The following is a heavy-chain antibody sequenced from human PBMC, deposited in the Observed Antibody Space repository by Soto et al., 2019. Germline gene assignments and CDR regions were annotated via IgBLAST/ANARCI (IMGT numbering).Heavy chain of an antibody. D-gene: IGHD1-20*01. CDR1: GFAFSPYG. J-gene: IGHJ4*02. Sequence: SLRLSCAASGFAFSPYGMSWVRQAPGKGLEWVSSITSTGGTTYYADSVKGRFTISRDNSKNTLYLQMNSLRAEDTAVYYCAKVGISGTKYYEYWGQRTLV. CDR2: ITSTGGTT. V-gene: IGHV3-23*01. CDR3: AKVGISGTKYYEY.